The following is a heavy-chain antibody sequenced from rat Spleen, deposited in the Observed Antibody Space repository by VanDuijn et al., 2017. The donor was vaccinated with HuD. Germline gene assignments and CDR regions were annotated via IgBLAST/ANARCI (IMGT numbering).Heavy chain of an antibody. CDR1: GFTFSSYW. V-gene: IGHV5-58*01. J-gene: IGHJ2*01. CDR3: ATHGTSGYFDY. Sequence: EVQLVATGGGLVQPGGSLKLSCAVSGFTFSSYWMYWVRQAPGKGLEWVSSINTAGGGTYYQDSVKGRFTIARDNADNTVYLQMNSLRSEDTATYYCATHGTSGYFDYWAQGVIVTVSS. CDR2: INTAGGGT. D-gene: IGHD4-3*01.